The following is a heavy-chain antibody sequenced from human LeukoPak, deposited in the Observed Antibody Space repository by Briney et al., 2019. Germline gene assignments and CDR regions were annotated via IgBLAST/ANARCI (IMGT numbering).Heavy chain of an antibody. V-gene: IGHV1-8*01. D-gene: IGHD3-9*01. Sequence: ASVKVSCKASGYTFTSYDINWVRQATGQGLEWMGWMNPNSGNTGYAQKFQGRVTMTRNTSISTAYMELSSLRAEDTAVYYCAKDKDYDILTGYYPIGVFDYWGQGTLVTVSS. CDR2: MNPNSGNT. CDR1: GYTFTSYD. CDR3: AKDKDYDILTGYYPIGVFDY. J-gene: IGHJ4*02.